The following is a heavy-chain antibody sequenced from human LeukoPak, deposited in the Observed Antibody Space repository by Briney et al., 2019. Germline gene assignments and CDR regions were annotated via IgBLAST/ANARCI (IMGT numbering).Heavy chain of an antibody. CDR3: ARDSANYYDSSGHEGY. D-gene: IGHD3-22*01. V-gene: IGHV3-9*01. CDR2: ISWNSGSI. J-gene: IGHJ4*02. CDR1: GFTFDDYA. Sequence: GGSLRLSCAASGFTFDDYAMHWVRQAPGKGLEWVSGISWNSGSIGYADSVKGRFTISRDNAKNSLYLQMNSLRAEDTAVYYCARDSANYYDSSGHEGYWGQGTLVTVSS.